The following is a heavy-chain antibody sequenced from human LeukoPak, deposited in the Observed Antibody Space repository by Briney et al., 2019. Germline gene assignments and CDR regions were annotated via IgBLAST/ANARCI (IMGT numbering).Heavy chain of an antibody. Sequence: GGSLRLSCAASGFTFSSYWMSWVRQAPGKGLEWVATIRQDGSQKYYVDSVKGRFTISRGNAKNSLYLQLNSLRAEDTAVYYCARDPYSGTYSDYYYYYMDVWGKGTTVTVSS. J-gene: IGHJ6*03. D-gene: IGHD1-26*01. CDR3: ARDPYSGTYSDYYYYYMDV. V-gene: IGHV3-7*01. CDR1: GFTFSSYW. CDR2: IRQDGSQK.